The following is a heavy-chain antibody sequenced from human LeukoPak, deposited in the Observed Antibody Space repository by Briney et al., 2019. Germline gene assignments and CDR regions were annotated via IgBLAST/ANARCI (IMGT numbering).Heavy chain of an antibody. D-gene: IGHD3-22*01. J-gene: IGHJ4*02. CDR1: GFTFSSYA. Sequence: PGGSLRLSCAASGFTFSSYAMSWVRQAPGKGLEWVSTISSSGGTTYYADSVKGRFTISRDNAKNTLYLQMNSLRAEDTAVYYCASGPGYYDSSGYYSYWGQGTLVTVSS. CDR3: ASGPGYYDSSGYYSY. CDR2: ISSSGGTT. V-gene: IGHV3-23*01.